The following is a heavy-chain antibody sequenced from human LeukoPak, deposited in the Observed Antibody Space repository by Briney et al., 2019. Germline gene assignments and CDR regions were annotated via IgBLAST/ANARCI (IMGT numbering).Heavy chain of an antibody. CDR2: INSDWSST. CDR1: GFTFSSYW. Sequence: LPGGSLRLSCVDSGFTFSSYWMHWVRQAPGKGLVWVSRINSDWSSTSYADSVKGRFTISRDNAKNTLYLQMNSLRAEDTAVYYCARVLRMGSSWLHPYFDYWGQGTLVTVSS. V-gene: IGHV3-74*01. CDR3: ARVLRMGSSWLHPYFDY. D-gene: IGHD6-13*01. J-gene: IGHJ4*02.